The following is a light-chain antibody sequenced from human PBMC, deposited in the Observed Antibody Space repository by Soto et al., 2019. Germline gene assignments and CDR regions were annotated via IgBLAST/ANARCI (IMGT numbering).Light chain of an antibody. CDR2: EVN. J-gene: IGLJ1*01. V-gene: IGLV2-14*03. CDR3: SAYSDIDTKV. Sequence: QSVLTQPASVSGSPGQSITISCGGTSSDVGAYIYVSWYQQFSGKAPKLILYEVNNRPSGVSNRFSGSKSDTTASLTISGLQPEDEADYYCSAYSDIDTKVFGTGTKVTVL. CDR1: SSDVGAYIY.